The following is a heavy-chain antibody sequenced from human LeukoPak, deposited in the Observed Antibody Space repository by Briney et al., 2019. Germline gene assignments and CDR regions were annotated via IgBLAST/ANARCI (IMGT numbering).Heavy chain of an antibody. CDR3: VSVLSGIAVAGSFDP. V-gene: IGHV1-69*04. J-gene: IGHJ5*02. D-gene: IGHD6-19*01. CDR2: IIPILGIA. Sequence: AASVKVSCKASGGTFSSYAISWVRQAPGQGLEWMGRIIPILGIANYAQKFQGRVTITADKSTSTAYMELSSLRSEDTAVYYCVSVLSGIAVAGSFDPWGQGTLVTVSS. CDR1: GGTFSSYA.